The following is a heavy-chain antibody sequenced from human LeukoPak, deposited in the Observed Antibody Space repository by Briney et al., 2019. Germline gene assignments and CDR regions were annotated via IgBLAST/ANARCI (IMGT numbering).Heavy chain of an antibody. CDR3: ASADYDIMTGFQKMLDY. CDR1: GGSFSGYY. D-gene: IGHD3-9*01. Sequence: SETLSLTCAVYGGSFSGYYWSWIRQPPGKGLEWIGEINHSGSTDYNPSLKSRVTISRDTSNNQFSLKLTAVTAAGTAVYYCASADYDIMTGFQKMLDYWGPGTLVVVSS. CDR2: INHSGST. V-gene: IGHV4-34*01. J-gene: IGHJ4*02.